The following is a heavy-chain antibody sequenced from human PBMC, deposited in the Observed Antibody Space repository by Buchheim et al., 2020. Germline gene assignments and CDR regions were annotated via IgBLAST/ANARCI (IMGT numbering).Heavy chain of an antibody. CDR1: GGSISSSSYY. D-gene: IGHD3-22*01. Sequence: QLQLQESGPGLVKPSETLSLTCTVSGGSISSSSYYWGWIRQPPGKGLEWIGSIYYSGSTYYNPSLKSRVTISVDTSKNQLSLRVSSMTAADTAVYYCATHCRSDRCYHGMVAWGQGTT. V-gene: IGHV4-39*01. J-gene: IGHJ6*02. CDR2: IYYSGST. CDR3: ATHCRSDRCYHGMVA.